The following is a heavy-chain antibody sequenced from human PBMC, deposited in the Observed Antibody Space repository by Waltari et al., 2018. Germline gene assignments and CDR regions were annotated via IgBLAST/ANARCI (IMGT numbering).Heavy chain of an antibody. CDR3: ARSGQYSGSYQGGYFDY. CDR1: GGTFSSYA. CDR2: IIPIFGTA. D-gene: IGHD1-26*01. V-gene: IGHV1-69*13. J-gene: IGHJ4*02. Sequence: QVQLVQSGAEVKKPGSSVKVSCKASGGTFSSYAISWVRQAPGQGLEWMGRIIPIFGTANYAQKFQGRVTITADKSTSTANMELSSLRSEDTAVYYCARSGQYSGSYQGGYFDYWGQGTLVTVSS.